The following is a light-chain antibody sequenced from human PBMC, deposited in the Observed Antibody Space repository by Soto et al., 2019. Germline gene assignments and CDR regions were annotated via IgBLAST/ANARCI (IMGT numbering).Light chain of an antibody. V-gene: IGLV2-14*03. CDR1: NSDVGGYNY. CDR2: DVT. Sequence: QSALTQPASVSGSPGPSITISCTGTNSDVGGYNYVSWYQQHPGKAPKLMIYDVTNRPSGVSDRFSGSKSGNTASLTTSGLQAEDEAYYYGSSYTSSSTLVFGGGTKLTVL. CDR3: SSYTSSSTLV. J-gene: IGLJ2*01.